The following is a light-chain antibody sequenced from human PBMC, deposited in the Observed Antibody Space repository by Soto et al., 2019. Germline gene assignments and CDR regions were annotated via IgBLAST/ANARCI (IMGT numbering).Light chain of an antibody. Sequence: DIQVTQSPSSLSASVGDRVNITCRASQSIDKFLNWYQQKPGRAPELLIYATSRLQSGVPSRFGGGGSGTDFTLTISDLQPADYATYYCQQTDRYPHTFGGGTKVEVK. J-gene: IGKJ4*01. CDR3: QQTDRYPHT. CDR2: ATS. CDR1: QSIDKF. V-gene: IGKV1-39*01.